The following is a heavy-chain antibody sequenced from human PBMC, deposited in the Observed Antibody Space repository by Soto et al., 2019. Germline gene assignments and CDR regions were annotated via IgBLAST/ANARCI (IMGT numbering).Heavy chain of an antibody. D-gene: IGHD6-19*01. CDR2: INHSGST. CDR3: ARGLLQWLPRGDAFDI. CDR1: GGSFSGYY. V-gene: IGHV4-34*01. J-gene: IGHJ3*02. Sequence: SETLSLTCAVYGGSFSGYYWSWIRQPPGKGLEWIGEINHSGSTNYNPSLKSRVTISVDTSKNQFSLKLSSVTAADTAVYYCARGLLQWLPRGDAFDIWGQGTMVTVSS.